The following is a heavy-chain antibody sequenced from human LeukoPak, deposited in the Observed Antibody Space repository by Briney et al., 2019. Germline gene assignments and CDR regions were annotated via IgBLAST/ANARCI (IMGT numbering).Heavy chain of an antibody. J-gene: IGHJ5*02. V-gene: IGHV1-2*02. CDR3: ARDPFSRDGYNPFWFDP. CDR2: INPNSGGT. CDR1: GYTFTSYG. Sequence: VASVKVSCKASGYTFTSYGISWVRQAPGQGLEWMGWINPNSGGTNYAQKFQGRVTMTRDTSISTAYMELSRLRSDDTAVYYCARDPFSRDGYNPFWFDPWGQGTLVTVSS. D-gene: IGHD5-24*01.